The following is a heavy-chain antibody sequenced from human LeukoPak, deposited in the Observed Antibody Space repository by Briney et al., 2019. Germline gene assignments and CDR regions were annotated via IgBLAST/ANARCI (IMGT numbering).Heavy chain of an antibody. V-gene: IGHV3-49*03. D-gene: IGHD5-24*01. CDR2: IRNTVYGGTI. J-gene: IGHJ6*02. CDR1: GFKFADYD. CDR3: SRSTWRYTMDV. Sequence: GGFLRLSCSVSGFKFADYDMSWLRQAPGKGLEWVGFIRNTVYGGTIKYAAAVKGRFTISRDDSKSIAYLQMNSLQSEDTAVYFCSRSTWRYTMDVWGQGTTVTVSS.